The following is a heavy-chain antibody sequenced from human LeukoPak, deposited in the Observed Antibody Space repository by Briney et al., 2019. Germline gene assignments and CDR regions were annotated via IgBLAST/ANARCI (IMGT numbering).Heavy chain of an antibody. V-gene: IGHV1-8*01. CDR2: VNPNNATT. J-gene: IGHJ5*02. CDR1: GYTFTKNN. Sequence: GAPVKVSCKASGYTFTKNNINWVRQATGQGLEWMGWVNPNNATTVNAKQFKGRVAFTSDISIDTVYMELSSLRSEDTAVYYCAREATYGGPDWFDPWGQGTPVIVSS. CDR3: AREATYGGPDWFDP. D-gene: IGHD4/OR15-4a*01.